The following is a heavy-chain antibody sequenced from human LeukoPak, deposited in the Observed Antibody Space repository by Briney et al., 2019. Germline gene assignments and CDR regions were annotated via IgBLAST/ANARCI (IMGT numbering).Heavy chain of an antibody. CDR3: AKESSGWPFDY. CDR1: GLTFSSYG. J-gene: IGHJ4*02. CDR2: IRYDGSNK. V-gene: IGHV3-30*02. D-gene: IGHD6-19*01. Sequence: GGSLRLSCAASGLTFSSYGMHWVRQAPGKGLEWVAFIRYDGSNKYYADSVKGRFTISRDNSKNTLYLQMNSLRAEDTAVYYCAKESSGWPFDYWGQGTLVTVSS.